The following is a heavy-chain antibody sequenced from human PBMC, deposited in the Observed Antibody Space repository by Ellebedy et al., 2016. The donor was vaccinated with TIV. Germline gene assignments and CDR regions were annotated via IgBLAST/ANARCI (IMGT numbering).Heavy chain of an antibody. CDR3: ARVAALDYDVFFYGMDV. V-gene: IGHV1-69*13. D-gene: IGHD3-9*01. J-gene: IGHJ6*02. CDR1: GGTFSSFA. CDR2: IIPVFGTT. Sequence: AASVKVSCKASGGTFSSFAINWARQAPGQGLEWMGGIIPVFGTTNYAQRFQGRLTITADESTSTAHMELTSLRSEDTAVYYCARVAALDYDVFFYGMDVWGQGTTVTVSS.